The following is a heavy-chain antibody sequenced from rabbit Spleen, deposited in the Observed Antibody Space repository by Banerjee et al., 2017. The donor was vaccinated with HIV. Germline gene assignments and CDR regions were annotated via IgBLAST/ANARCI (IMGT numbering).Heavy chain of an antibody. Sequence: QEQLVESGGGLVKPEGSLTLTCTASGFTISSSYYMCWVRQAPGKGLEWIGCIATGSGRTYHASWAKGRFTISKTSSTTVTLQMTSLTAADTATYFCARDVSSFSSYGMDLWGPGTLVTVS. CDR1: GFTISSSYY. J-gene: IGHJ6*01. D-gene: IGHD8-1*01. V-gene: IGHV1S45*01. CDR3: ARDVSSFSSYGMDL. CDR2: IATGSGRT.